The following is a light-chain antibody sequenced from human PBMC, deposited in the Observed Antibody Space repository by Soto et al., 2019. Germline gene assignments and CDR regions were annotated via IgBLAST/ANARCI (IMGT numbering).Light chain of an antibody. J-gene: IGKJ2*01. CDR1: QSISTK. V-gene: IGKV3D-15*01. Sequence: EIVLTQSPATLSVSPGERATLSCRASQSISTKLAWYQQKPGQAPRLLIYDASTRATGIPARFSGSGSGTEFTLIISSLQSEDFAVYYCQHYNNWPPVYTFGQGTKLEI. CDR2: DAS. CDR3: QHYNNWPPVYT.